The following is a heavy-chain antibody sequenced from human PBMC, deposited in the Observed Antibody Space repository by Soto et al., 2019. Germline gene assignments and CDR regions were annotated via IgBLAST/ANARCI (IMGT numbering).Heavy chain of an antibody. Sequence: GGSLRLSCAASGFTFSSYGMHWVRQAPGKGLEWVAVISYDGSNKYYADSVKGRFTISRDNSNNTLYLQMNSLRAEDTAVYYCAKEGGYDFWSGLVLGHNWSDPGAREPWSPSPQ. J-gene: IGHJ5*02. D-gene: IGHD3-3*01. CDR1: GFTFSSYG. V-gene: IGHV3-30*18. CDR3: AKEGGYDFWSGLVLGHNWSDP. CDR2: ISYDGSNK.